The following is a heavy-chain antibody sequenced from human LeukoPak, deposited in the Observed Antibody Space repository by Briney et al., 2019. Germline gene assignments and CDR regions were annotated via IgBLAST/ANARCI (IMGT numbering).Heavy chain of an antibody. V-gene: IGHV4-59*08. J-gene: IGHJ3*02. CDR1: GGSISSYY. CDR3: ARPSEIRSGFFTRAGAFDI. D-gene: IGHD3-3*01. CDR2: IYYSGST. Sequence: RPSETLSLTCTVSGGSISSYYWSWIRQPPGKGLEWIGYIYYSGSTNYNPSLKSRVTISVDTSKNQFSLKLSSVAAADTAVYYCARPSEIRSGFFTRAGAFDIWGQGTMVTVSS.